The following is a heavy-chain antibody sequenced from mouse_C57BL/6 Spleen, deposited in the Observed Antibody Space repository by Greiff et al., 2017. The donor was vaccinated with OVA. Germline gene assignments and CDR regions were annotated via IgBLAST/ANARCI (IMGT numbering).Heavy chain of an antibody. D-gene: IGHD2-4*01. J-gene: IGHJ1*03. CDR2: IYPGDGDT. CDR1: GYAFSSSW. CDR3: ARSDDYDDFDV. Sequence: VKLQESGPELVKPGASVKISCKASGYAFSSSWMNWVKQRPGKGVEWIGRIYPGDGDTNYNGKFKGKATLTADKSSSTAYMQLSSLTSEDSAVYFCARSDDYDDFDVWGTGTTVTVSS. V-gene: IGHV1-82*01.